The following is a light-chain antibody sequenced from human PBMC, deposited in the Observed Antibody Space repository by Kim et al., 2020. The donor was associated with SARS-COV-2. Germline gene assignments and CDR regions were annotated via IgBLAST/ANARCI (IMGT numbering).Light chain of an antibody. Sequence: EIVMTQSPGTLSVSPGERATLSCRASQSVNSYLAWYQRKPGQAPRLLIYGASTRATGIPARFSGSGSGTEFSLTISSLQSEDFAVYYCQQYNKSPLTFGGGTKVESK. CDR3: QQYNKSPLT. CDR1: QSVNSY. V-gene: IGKV3-15*01. J-gene: IGKJ4*01. CDR2: GAS.